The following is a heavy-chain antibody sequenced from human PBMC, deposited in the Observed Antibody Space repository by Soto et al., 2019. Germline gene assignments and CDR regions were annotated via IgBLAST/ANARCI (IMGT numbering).Heavy chain of an antibody. CDR2: ISGSGGST. CDR3: GKDRFVDKVATIIDY. Sequence: GSLRLSCAASGFTFSSYAMSWVRQAPGKGLEWVSAISGSGGSTYYADSVKGRFTISRDNSKNTLYLQMNSLRAEDTAVYYCGKDRFVDKVATIIDYWGQGTLVTVSS. D-gene: IGHD5-12*01. J-gene: IGHJ4*02. CDR1: GFTFSSYA. V-gene: IGHV3-23*01.